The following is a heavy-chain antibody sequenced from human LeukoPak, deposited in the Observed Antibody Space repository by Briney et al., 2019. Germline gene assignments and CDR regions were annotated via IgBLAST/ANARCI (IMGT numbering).Heavy chain of an antibody. J-gene: IGHJ4*02. V-gene: IGHV4-39*07. CDR1: GVSISSSYSY. D-gene: IGHD6-13*01. Sequence: PSETLSLTCTVSGVSISSSYSYWGWIRQPPGMGLEWIGSIYYTGNTYYNASLKSQVSISIDTSKNQFSLKLTSVTAADTAVYYCARSLIAAAGSPYFDYWGQGTLVTVSS. CDR3: ARSLIAAAGSPYFDY. CDR2: IYYTGNT.